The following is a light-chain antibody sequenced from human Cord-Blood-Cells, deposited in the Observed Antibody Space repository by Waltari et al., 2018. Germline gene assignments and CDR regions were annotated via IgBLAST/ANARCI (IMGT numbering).Light chain of an antibody. Sequence: QSALTQPASVSGSPGQSITISCTGTSSDVGSYNLVSWYQQHPGKAPKLMIYEVSKRPSGVSNRFSVSKSGNTASLTISGLQAEDEADYSCCSYAGSSTFVFGGGTKLTVL. V-gene: IGLV2-23*02. J-gene: IGLJ3*02. CDR2: EVS. CDR1: SSDVGSYNL. CDR3: CSYAGSSTFV.